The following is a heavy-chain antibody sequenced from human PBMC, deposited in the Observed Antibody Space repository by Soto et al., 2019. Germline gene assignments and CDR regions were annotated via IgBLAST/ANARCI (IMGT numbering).Heavy chain of an antibody. CDR2: ISENGGSRGGT. V-gene: IGHV3-23*01. CDR1: GFTFNNSA. Sequence: GGSLRLSCAGSGFTFNNSAMTWVRQAPGQGLEWVASISENGGSRGGTYYADSVKGRFTISRDNSKNTLYLQVDSLTGADTAVYYCASAKAVVIAPLGIWGQRALVTVSS. D-gene: IGHD2-21*01. CDR3: ASAKAVVIAPLGI. J-gene: IGHJ3*02.